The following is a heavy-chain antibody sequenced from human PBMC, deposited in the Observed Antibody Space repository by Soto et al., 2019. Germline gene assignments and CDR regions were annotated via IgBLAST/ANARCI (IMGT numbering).Heavy chain of an antibody. CDR1: GGTFSSYA. J-gene: IGHJ4*02. Sequence: QVQLVQSGAEVKKPGSSVKVSCKASGGTFSSYAISWVRQAPGQGLEWMGGIIPTFGTANYAQKFQGRVTITAEQSTSTAYMELSSLRSEDTAVYYCGRGGDDYVWGSYPYWGQGTLVTVSS. CDR2: IIPTFGTA. D-gene: IGHD3-16*02. V-gene: IGHV1-69*01. CDR3: GRGGDDYVWGSYPY.